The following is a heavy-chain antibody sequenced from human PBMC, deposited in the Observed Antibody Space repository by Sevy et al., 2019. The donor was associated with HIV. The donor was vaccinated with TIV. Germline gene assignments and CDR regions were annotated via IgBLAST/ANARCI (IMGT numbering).Heavy chain of an antibody. CDR1: GYTFTGYY. V-gene: IGHV1-2*06. J-gene: IGHJ4*02. CDR2: INPNSGGT. D-gene: IGHD3-9*01. CDR3: ARLVRYFDWLTFDY. Sequence: ASVKVSCKASGYTFTGYYMHWVRQAPGQGLEWMGRINPNSGGTNYAQKFQGRVTMTRDTSISTAYMELSRLRSDDTAVYYCARLVRYFDWLTFDYWGQGTLVTVSS.